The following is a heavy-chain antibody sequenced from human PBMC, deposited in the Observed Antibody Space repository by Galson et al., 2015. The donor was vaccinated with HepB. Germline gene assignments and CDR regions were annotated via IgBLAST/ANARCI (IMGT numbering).Heavy chain of an antibody. V-gene: IGHV1-18*04. CDR3: ARERFASHVAVLDN. D-gene: IGHD6-19*01. CDR1: GYNFTNYG. J-gene: IGHJ4*02. CDR2: INTYNGNT. Sequence: SVKVSCKASGYNFTNYGIGWVRQAPGQGLEWMGWINTYNGNTIYAQKLQGRVTMTTDTSTSTAYMALRSLRSDDTAVYYCARERFASHVAVLDNWGQGALVTVSS.